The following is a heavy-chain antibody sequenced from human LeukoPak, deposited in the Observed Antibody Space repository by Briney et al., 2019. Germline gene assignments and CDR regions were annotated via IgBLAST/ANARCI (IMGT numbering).Heavy chain of an antibody. CDR1: GFTFGDYY. CDR2: ISGSSSYR. D-gene: IGHD2-2*01. J-gene: IGHJ4*02. Sequence: GGSLRLSCAASGFTFGDYYMSWIREAPGKGLEWVSHISGSSSYRNYADSVRGRLTISRDGAKNSLYLQMDSLRAEDTAVYYCARETPGYCSSTSCYEDYWGQGTLVTVSS. V-gene: IGHV3-11*05. CDR3: ARETPGYCSSTSCYEDY.